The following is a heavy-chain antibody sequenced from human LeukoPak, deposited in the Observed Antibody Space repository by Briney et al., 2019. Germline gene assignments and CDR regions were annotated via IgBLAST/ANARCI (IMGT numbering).Heavy chain of an antibody. CDR2: IKQDGSEK. D-gene: IGHD3-10*01. V-gene: IGHV3-7*01. Sequence: GGSLRLSCAASGFTFSSYWMSWVRRAPGKGLEWVANIKQDGSEKYYVNSVKGRFTISRDNAKNSLYLQMNSLRAEDTAVYYCARDRGVVGDYYFDYWGQGTLVTVSS. CDR3: ARDRGVVGDYYFDY. J-gene: IGHJ4*02. CDR1: GFTFSSYW.